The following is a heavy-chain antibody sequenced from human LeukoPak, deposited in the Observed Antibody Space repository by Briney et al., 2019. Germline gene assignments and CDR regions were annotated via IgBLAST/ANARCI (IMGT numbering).Heavy chain of an antibody. CDR3: ARGPSGYSGYEFDY. J-gene: IGHJ4*02. CDR2: IYYSGST. V-gene: IGHV4-59*01. Sequence: SETLSLTCTVSGGSISSYYWSWIRQPPGKGLEWIGYIYYSGSTSYNPSLKSRVTISVDTSKNQFTLKLSSVTAADTAVYYCARGPSGYSGYEFDYWGQGTLVTVSS. CDR1: GGSISSYY. D-gene: IGHD5-12*01.